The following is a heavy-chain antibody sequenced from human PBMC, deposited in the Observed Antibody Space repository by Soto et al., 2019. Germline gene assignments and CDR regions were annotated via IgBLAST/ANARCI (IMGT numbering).Heavy chain of an antibody. V-gene: IGHV1-46*01. J-gene: IGHJ4*02. CDR3: ATYYDSSGYYYDVRYYFDY. CDR1: GYTFTSYY. D-gene: IGHD3-22*01. CDR2: INPSGGST. Sequence: ASVKVSCKASGYTFTSYYMHWVRQAPGQGLEWMGIINPSGGSTSYAQKFQGRVTMTRDTSTSTVYMELSSLRSEDTAVYYCATYYDSSGYYYDVRYYFDYWGQGTLVTVSS.